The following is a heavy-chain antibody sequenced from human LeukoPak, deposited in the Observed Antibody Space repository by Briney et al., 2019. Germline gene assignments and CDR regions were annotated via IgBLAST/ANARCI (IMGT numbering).Heavy chain of an antibody. CDR2: INHSGST. D-gene: IGHD3-10*01. J-gene: IGHJ5*02. CDR3: ARDAYYYYGSGSGNWFDP. CDR1: GVSFSGYY. V-gene: IGHV4-34*01. Sequence: ASETLSLTCAVYGVSFSGYYWSWIRQPPGKGLEWIGEINHSGSTNYNPSLKSRVTMSVDTSKNQFSLKLSSVTAADTAVYYCARDAYYYYGSGSGNWFDPWGQGTLVTVSS.